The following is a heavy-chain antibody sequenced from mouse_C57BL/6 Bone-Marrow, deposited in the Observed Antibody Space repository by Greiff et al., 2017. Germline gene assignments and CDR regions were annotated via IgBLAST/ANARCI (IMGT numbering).Heavy chain of an antibody. CDR2: IDPEDGET. CDR3: TRSLIYYGTNY. CDR1: GFNIKDYY. D-gene: IGHD1-1*01. V-gene: IGHV14-2*01. Sequence: VQLKQSGAELVKPGASVTLSCTASGFNIKDYYIHWVKQRTEQGLEWIGRIDPEDGETKYAPKFQDKAPITADTSSNTAYLQLSSLTSEDTAVYYCTRSLIYYGTNYWGQGTTLTVSS. J-gene: IGHJ2*01.